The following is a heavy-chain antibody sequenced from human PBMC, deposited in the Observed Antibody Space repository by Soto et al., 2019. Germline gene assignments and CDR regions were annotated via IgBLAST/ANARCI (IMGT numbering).Heavy chain of an antibody. V-gene: IGHV1-24*01. CDR3: ATEASIAAPVVAFEI. J-gene: IGHJ3*02. CDR2: FDPEDGET. CDR1: GHTLTELS. D-gene: IGHD6-6*01. Sequence: ASVKVSCKVSGHTLTELSMHWVRQAPGKGLEWMGGFDPEDGETIYAQKFQGRVTMTEDTSTDTAYMELSSLRSGDTAVYYCATEASIAAPVVAFEIWGQGTMVTVSS.